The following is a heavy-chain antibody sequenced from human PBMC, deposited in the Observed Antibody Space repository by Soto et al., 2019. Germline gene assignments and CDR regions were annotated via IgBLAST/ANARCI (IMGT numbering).Heavy chain of an antibody. V-gene: IGHV4-4*02. Sequence: QVQLQESGPGLVKPSGTLSLNCKVSGDSISSSDWWSWVRRPPGKGVEGIADIHHSGRTNYYPSLHSRITITEDKSTNQISLRLSTVTTADTAVYYCATAGITAVRKYYIEHWGQGTLVTVSS. CDR2: IHHSGRT. D-gene: IGHD1-20*01. CDR3: ATAGITAVRKYYIEH. CDR1: GDSISSSDW. J-gene: IGHJ4*02.